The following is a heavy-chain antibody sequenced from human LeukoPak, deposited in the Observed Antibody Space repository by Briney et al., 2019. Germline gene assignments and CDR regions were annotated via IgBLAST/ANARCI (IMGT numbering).Heavy chain of an antibody. D-gene: IGHD4-11*01. J-gene: IGHJ4*02. CDR1: GGSFSGYY. Sequence: NPSETLSLTCAVYGGSFSGYYWSWIRQPPGKGLEWIGEINHSGSTNYNPSLKSRVTISVDTSKNQFSLKLSSVTAADTSVYYCARDTYSNYRAYYFDYWGQGILVTVSS. CDR2: INHSGST. V-gene: IGHV4-34*01. CDR3: ARDTYSNYRAYYFDY.